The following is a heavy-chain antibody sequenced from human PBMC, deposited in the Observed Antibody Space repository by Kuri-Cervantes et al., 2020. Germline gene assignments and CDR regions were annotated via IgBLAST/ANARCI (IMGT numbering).Heavy chain of an antibody. CDR3: ARVADDSGWCFDL. Sequence: GESLKISWAASGFTFSRFDMHWVRQVTGKGLEWVSAIGPAGDTYYPDSVKGRFTISRENAKNSLYLQMNSLRAGDTAVYYCARVADDSGWCFDLWGRGTLVTVSS. V-gene: IGHV3-13*01. CDR1: GFTFSRFD. CDR2: IGPAGDT. D-gene: IGHD3-22*01. J-gene: IGHJ2*01.